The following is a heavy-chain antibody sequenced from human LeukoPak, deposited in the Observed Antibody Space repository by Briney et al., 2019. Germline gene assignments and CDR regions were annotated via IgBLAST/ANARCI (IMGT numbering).Heavy chain of an antibody. J-gene: IGHJ6*02. D-gene: IGHD2/OR15-2a*01. CDR2: IYYSGST. CDR1: GGSISSYY. Sequence: PSETLSLTCTVSGGSISSYYWSWIRQPPGKGLEWIGYIYYSGSTNYNPSLKSRVTISVDTSKNQFSLQLNSVTPEDTAVYYCARIEYSALLYYYGMDVWGQGTTVTVSS. V-gene: IGHV4-59*12. CDR3: ARIEYSALLYYYGMDV.